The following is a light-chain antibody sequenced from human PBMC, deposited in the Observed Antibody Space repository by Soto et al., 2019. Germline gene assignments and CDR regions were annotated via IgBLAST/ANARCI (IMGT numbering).Light chain of an antibody. V-gene: IGKV1-5*03. CDR1: QSISTW. CDR2: KTS. J-gene: IGKJ1*01. CDR3: QQYNTFPWT. Sequence: DILMTQSPSTLSASVGDRVTITCRASQSISTWLAWYQQRPGKAPNLLIYKTSSLQSGVPSRFSGSGSETEFTLTISSLHPDDFATYYCQQYNTFPWTLGQGTKVAIK.